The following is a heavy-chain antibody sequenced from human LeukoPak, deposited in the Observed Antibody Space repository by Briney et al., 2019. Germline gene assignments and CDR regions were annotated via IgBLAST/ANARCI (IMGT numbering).Heavy chain of an antibody. Sequence: ASVKVSCKASGYTFTSYYIHWVRQAPGQGLEWMAIIIPSGGTTSYAQKFQGRLTMTRDTSTSTVYMELSSLRSEDTAVYYCARDHRPSYDSSAYYYPGDYWGQGTLVTVSS. CDR1: GYTFTSYY. CDR3: ARDHRPSYDSSAYYYPGDY. D-gene: IGHD3-22*01. CDR2: IIPSGGTT. V-gene: IGHV1-46*01. J-gene: IGHJ4*02.